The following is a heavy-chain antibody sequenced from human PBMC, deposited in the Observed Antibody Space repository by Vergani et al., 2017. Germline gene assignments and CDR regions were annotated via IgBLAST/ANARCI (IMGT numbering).Heavy chain of an antibody. D-gene: IGHD1-26*01. Sequence: EVQLVESGGGLVKPGGSLRLSCATSGFTFSNACMSWVCHAPGKGLEWEGRIKSKTDGGTTDYSAAVKVRFTISRDDAKTTLYTQMHSLKTEDTAVYSCTTDTACGLLNDYWGQGTLVTVSS. CDR3: TTDTACGLLNDY. J-gene: IGHJ4*02. V-gene: IGHV3-15*01. CDR1: GFTFSNAC. CDR2: IKSKTDGGTT.